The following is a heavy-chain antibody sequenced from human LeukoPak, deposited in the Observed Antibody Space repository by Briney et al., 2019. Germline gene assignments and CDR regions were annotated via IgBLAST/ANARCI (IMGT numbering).Heavy chain of an antibody. Sequence: ASLKGSCEVSGNTLSDFFIHSVGQAAGKGLKWMGGFDLEDGQTVYAETFQDRVTMTEDSSTGTAYMDLHTLRSEDTAIYYCATSINYNDYAFDSWGQGTLVTVSS. D-gene: IGHD4-17*01. V-gene: IGHV1-24*01. J-gene: IGHJ4*02. CDR2: FDLEDGQT. CDR3: ATSINYNDYAFDS. CDR1: GNTLSDFF.